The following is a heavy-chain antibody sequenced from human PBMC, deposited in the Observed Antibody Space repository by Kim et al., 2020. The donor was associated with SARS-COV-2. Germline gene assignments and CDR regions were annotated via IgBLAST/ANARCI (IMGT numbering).Heavy chain of an antibody. D-gene: IGHD6-13*01. V-gene: IGHV3-23*01. J-gene: IGHJ4*02. Sequence: GRFTIPRDNSKNTLYLQMNSLRAEDTAVYYCASSQAYSSSWFNLPSYFDYWGQGTLVTVSS. CDR3: ASSQAYSSSWFNLPSYFDY.